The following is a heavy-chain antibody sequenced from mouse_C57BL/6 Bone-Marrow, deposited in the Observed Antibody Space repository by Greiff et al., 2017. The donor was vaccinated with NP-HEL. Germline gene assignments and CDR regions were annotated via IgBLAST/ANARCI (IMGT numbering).Heavy chain of an antibody. CDR3: ARSLFTTVVVPFGY. Sequence: QVQLQQSGAELARPGASVKLSCKASGYTFTSYGISWVKQRTGQGLEWIGEIYTRSGNTYYNEKFKGKATLTADKASTTSFMELLSLTSEASAVYFCARSLFTTVVVPFGYWGQGTTLTVSS. CDR2: IYTRSGNT. CDR1: GYTFTSYG. V-gene: IGHV1-81*01. D-gene: IGHD1-1*01. J-gene: IGHJ2*01.